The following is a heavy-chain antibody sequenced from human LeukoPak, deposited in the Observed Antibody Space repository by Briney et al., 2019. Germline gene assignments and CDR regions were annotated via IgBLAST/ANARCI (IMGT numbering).Heavy chain of an antibody. CDR3: ARHTTYFDILAGYSPFWYFDL. J-gene: IGHJ2*01. CDR2: ISYSGNT. V-gene: IGHV4-59*01. D-gene: IGHD3-9*01. Sequence: PSETLSLTCTVSGGSMSSYYWSWIRQPPGKGLEWIGYISYSGNTNYNPSLKSRVTISVDTSKNQFSLKLSSVTAADTAVYYCARHTTYFDILAGYSPFWYFDLWGRGTLVTVSS. CDR1: GGSMSSYY.